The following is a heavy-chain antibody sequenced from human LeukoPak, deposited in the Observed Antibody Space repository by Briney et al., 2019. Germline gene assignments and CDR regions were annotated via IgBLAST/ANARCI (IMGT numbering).Heavy chain of an antibody. D-gene: IGHD4-17*01. Sequence: SVKVSCKASGGTFSSYATSWVRQAPGQGLEWMGGIIPIFGTANYAQKFQGRVTITADESTSTAYMELSSLRSEDTAVYYCARDLGNYGDYGDYYGMDVWGQGTTVTVSS. CDR2: IIPIFGTA. V-gene: IGHV1-69*01. J-gene: IGHJ6*02. CDR3: ARDLGNYGDYGDYYGMDV. CDR1: GGTFSSYA.